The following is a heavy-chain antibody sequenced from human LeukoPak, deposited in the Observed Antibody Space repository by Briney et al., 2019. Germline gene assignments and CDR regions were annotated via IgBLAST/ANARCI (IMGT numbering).Heavy chain of an antibody. J-gene: IGHJ4*02. CDR2: IYYSGST. CDR3: AVLSLSRDY. Sequence: SETLSLTCTVSGGSISSYYWSWIRQPPGKGLEWIGSIYYSGSTYYNPSLKSRVTISVDTSKNQFSLKLSSVTAADTAVYYCAVLSLSRDYWGQGTLVTVSS. D-gene: IGHD2/OR15-2a*01. V-gene: IGHV4-59*04. CDR1: GGSISSYY.